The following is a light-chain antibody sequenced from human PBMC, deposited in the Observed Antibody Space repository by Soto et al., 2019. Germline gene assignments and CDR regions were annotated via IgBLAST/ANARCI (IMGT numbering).Light chain of an antibody. J-gene: IGKJ5*01. V-gene: IGKV3-15*01. CDR2: DIS. CDR3: QQYNNWPS. CDR1: QTVSRN. Sequence: EVVMTQSPATLSVSPGERATLSCRASQTVSRNLAWYQQRPGQAPRLLIYDISNRATGVPARFSGSGSETEFTLTSRSLQSEDCAVYFCQQYNNWPSFGQGTRREIK.